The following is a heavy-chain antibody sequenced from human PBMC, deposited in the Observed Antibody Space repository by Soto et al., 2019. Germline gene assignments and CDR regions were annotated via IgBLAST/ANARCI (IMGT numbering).Heavy chain of an antibody. CDR1: GGTFGSDA. Sequence: ASVRVSCKASGGTFGSDAITWVRQAPGQGLEWVGRIIPIFGTTNYAQNLQGRVTISADKSTLTSYMELHSLTSDDTALYYCARDRTDSGYYTNWLDPWGQGTQVTVSS. D-gene: IGHD3-22*01. CDR3: ARDRTDSGYYTNWLDP. CDR2: IIPIFGTT. V-gene: IGHV1-69*06. J-gene: IGHJ5*02.